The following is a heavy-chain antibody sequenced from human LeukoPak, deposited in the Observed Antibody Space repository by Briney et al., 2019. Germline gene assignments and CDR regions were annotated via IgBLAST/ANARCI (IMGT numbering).Heavy chain of an antibody. D-gene: IGHD3-3*01. CDR2: INPSGGST. CDR1: GYSFTSYY. V-gene: IGHV1-46*01. Sequence: ASVKVSCKASGYSFTSYYMHWVRQAPGQGLEWMGIINPSGGSTSYAQKFQGRVTMTRDTSKNQFSLKLSSVTAADTAVYYCARRPKRNVWSGYYYYYMDVWGKGTTVTVSS. J-gene: IGHJ6*03. CDR3: ARRPKRNVWSGYYYYYMDV.